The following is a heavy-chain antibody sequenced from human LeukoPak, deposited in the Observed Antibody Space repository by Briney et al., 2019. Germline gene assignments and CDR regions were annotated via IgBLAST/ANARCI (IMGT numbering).Heavy chain of an antibody. V-gene: IGHV4-59*08. CDR3: AGHHPRNTVDF. CDR2: ISDIGSI. J-gene: IGHJ4*02. Sequence: SETLSLTCTVSGGSISSYYWSWIRQPPGKGLEWIAYISDIGSINYNPSLKSRVTISLDTSKNQFSLTLSSVTAADTAVYYCAGHHPRNTVDFWGQGTLVTVSS. D-gene: IGHD2/OR15-2a*01. CDR1: GGSISSYY.